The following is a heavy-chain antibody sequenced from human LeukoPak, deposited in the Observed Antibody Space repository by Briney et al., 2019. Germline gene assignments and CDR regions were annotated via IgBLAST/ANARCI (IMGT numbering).Heavy chain of an antibody. CDR3: AKPYYYGSRSYMDY. V-gene: IGHV3-30*18. Sequence: GGSLRLSCAASEFTFSSYGMNWVRQAPGKGLEWVAVISYDGSNTYYADSVKGRFTISRDNSKNMLYLQMNSLRAEDTAVYYCAKPYYYGSRSYMDYWGQGTLVTVSS. J-gene: IGHJ4*02. D-gene: IGHD3-10*01. CDR2: ISYDGSNT. CDR1: EFTFSSYG.